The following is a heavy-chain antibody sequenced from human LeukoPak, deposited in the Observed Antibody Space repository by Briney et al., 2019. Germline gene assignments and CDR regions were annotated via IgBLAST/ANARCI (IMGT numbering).Heavy chain of an antibody. D-gene: IGHD5-12*01. CDR3: ARDSAVGYSGTPDGGYYYYMDV. Sequence: SETLSLTCTVSGGSISSYYWSWIRQPAGKGLEWIGRIYTSGSTNYNPSLKSRVTMSVDTSKNQSSLKLSSVTAADTAVYYCARDSAVGYSGTPDGGYYYYMDVWGKGTTVTVSS. CDR2: IYTSGST. J-gene: IGHJ6*03. CDR1: GGSISSYY. V-gene: IGHV4-4*07.